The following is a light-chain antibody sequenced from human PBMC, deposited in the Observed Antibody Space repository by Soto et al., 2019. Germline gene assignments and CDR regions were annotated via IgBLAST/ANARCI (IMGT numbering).Light chain of an antibody. V-gene: IGLV2-14*03. CDR2: DVS. CDR1: SSDVGGYNY. Sequence: QSALTQPASVSGSPGQSITISCTGTSSDVGGYNYVSWYQHHPGKAPKLMIYDVSNRPSGVSNRFSGSKSCNTAYLIISGLQAEDEADYYCSSYTSSSTLSTYVFGTGTKLNVL. J-gene: IGLJ1*01. CDR3: SSYTSSSTLSTYV.